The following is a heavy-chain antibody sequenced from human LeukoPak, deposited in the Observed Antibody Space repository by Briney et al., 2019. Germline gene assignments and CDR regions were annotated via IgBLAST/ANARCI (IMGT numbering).Heavy chain of an antibody. CDR1: GGSISSHY. V-gene: IGHV4-59*11. Sequence: SETLSLTCTVSGGSISSHYWSWIRQPPGKGLEWIAYLFDSVNTKDNPSLQSRLTLSAVTSKNQFSLRLSSVTAADTAVYYCATIKRGSIFGYFDFRGQGIKVTVSS. J-gene: IGHJ4*02. CDR3: ATIKRGSIFGYFDF. CDR2: LFDSVNT. D-gene: IGHD5-18*01.